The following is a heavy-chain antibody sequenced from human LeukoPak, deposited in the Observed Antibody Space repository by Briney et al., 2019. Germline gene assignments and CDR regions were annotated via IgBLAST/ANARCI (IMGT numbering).Heavy chain of an antibody. CDR2: INAGNGNT. V-gene: IGHV1-3*01. D-gene: IGHD2-2*01. Sequence: RASVTVSCKASGYTFTSYAMPWVRQAPGQRLEWMGWINAGNGNTKYSQKFQGRVTITRDTSASTAYMELSSLRSEDTAVYYCARDGSYCSSTSCYGGAFDIWGQGTMVTVSS. CDR3: ARDGSYCSSTSCYGGAFDI. J-gene: IGHJ3*02. CDR1: GYTFTSYA.